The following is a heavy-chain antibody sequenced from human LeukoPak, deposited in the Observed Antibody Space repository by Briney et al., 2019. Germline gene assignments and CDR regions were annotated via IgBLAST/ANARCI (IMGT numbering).Heavy chain of an antibody. J-gene: IGHJ4*02. D-gene: IGHD1-14*01. CDR1: GFTFSTYW. CDR2: IKQDGSEK. Sequence: PGGYLRLSCAASGFTFSTYWMSWVRQAPGKGLEWVANIKQDGSEKYHVDSVKGRFTISRDNAKNSQYLQMNSLRVEDTAVYYCAREPASIDYWGQGTLVTVSS. V-gene: IGHV3-7*01. CDR3: AREPASIDY.